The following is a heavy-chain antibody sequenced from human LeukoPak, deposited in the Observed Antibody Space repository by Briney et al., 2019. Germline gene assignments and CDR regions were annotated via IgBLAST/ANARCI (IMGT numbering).Heavy chain of an antibody. D-gene: IGHD1-14*01. V-gene: IGHV3-23*01. CDR3: AKDISPGRSDAFDI. J-gene: IGHJ3*02. Sequence: GGSLRLSCAASGLAFSSYAMSWVRQAPGKGLEWVSAISGSGGSTYYADSVKGRFTISRDNSKNTLYLQMNSLGAEDTAVYYCAKDISPGRSDAFDIWGQGTMVTVSS. CDR2: ISGSGGST. CDR1: GLAFSSYA.